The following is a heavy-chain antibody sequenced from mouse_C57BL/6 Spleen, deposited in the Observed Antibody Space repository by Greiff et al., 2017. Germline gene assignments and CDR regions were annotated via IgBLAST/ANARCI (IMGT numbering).Heavy chain of an antibody. Sequence: EVKLQESGPGLVKPSQSLSLTCSVTGYSITSGYYWNWIRQFPGNKLEWMGYISYDGSNNYNPSLKNRISITRDTSKNQFFLKLNSVTTEDTATYYCARDEGVYAMDYWGQGTSVTVSS. CDR2: ISYDGSN. V-gene: IGHV3-6*01. CDR3: ARDEGVYAMDY. CDR1: GYSITSGYY. J-gene: IGHJ4*01.